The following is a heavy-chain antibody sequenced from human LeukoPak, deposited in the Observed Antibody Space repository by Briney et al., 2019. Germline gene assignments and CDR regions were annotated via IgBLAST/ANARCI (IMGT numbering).Heavy chain of an antibody. J-gene: IGHJ4*02. CDR1: GGSIGSYY. V-gene: IGHV4-59*01. D-gene: IGHD2-15*01. Sequence: PSETLSLTCTVSGGSIGSYYWSWIRQPPGKGLEWIGYIYYSGSTNYNPSLKSRVTISIDTPKNQFSLKLSSVTAADTAVYYCAKDRYCSGGSCSHFDYWGQGTLVTVSS. CDR3: AKDRYCSGGSCSHFDY. CDR2: IYYSGST.